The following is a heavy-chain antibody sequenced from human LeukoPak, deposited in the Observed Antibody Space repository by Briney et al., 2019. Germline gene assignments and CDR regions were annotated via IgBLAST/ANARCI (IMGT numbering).Heavy chain of an antibody. CDR1: GGSISSSKYY. Sequence: SETLSLTCTVSGGSISSSKYYWGWIRQPPGKGLEWIGIIYHTGSAYYNPSLKSRVTISADTSKNQFSLKLYSVTAADTAVYYCATRKLGNDYWGQGTLVTVSS. V-gene: IGHV4-39*07. CDR2: IYHTGSA. CDR3: ATRKLGNDY. D-gene: IGHD7-27*01. J-gene: IGHJ4*02.